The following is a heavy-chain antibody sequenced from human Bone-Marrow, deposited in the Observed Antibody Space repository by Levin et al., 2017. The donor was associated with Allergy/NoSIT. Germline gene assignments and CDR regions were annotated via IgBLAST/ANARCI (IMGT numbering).Heavy chain of an antibody. V-gene: IGHV3-74*01. CDR3: VRGGTYPDRGFDI. D-gene: IGHD1-26*01. J-gene: IGHJ3*02. CDR2: INGDGSRT. CDR1: GFIFSNHW. Sequence: PGGSLRLSCTASGFIFSNHWMHWVRQAPGKGLVWVSRINGDGSRTSYADSVKGRFTISRDDAKNTMYLQMSSLRAEDTAVFYCVRGGTYPDRGFDIWGQGIMVTVSS.